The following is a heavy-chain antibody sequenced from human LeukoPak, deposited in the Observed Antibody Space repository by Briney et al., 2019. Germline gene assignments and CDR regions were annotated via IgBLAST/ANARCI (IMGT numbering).Heavy chain of an antibody. CDR3: ARKGSSSCLDY. Sequence: ASVKVSCKASGYTFISYQMHWVRQAPGQGLERMGIINPTGGSTSHAQKFQGRVTMTRDTSTSTVYMELSSLRSEDTAVYYCARKGSSSCLDYWGQGTLVTVSS. D-gene: IGHD6-6*01. CDR2: INPTGGST. CDR1: GYTFISYQ. V-gene: IGHV1-46*01. J-gene: IGHJ4*02.